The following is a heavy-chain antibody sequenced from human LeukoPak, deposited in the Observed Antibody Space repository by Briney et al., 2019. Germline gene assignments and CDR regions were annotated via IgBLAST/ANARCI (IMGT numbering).Heavy chain of an antibody. CDR3: ASPPFGELLSPFDY. D-gene: IGHD3-10*01. J-gene: IGHJ4*02. Sequence: GGSLRLSCAASGFTFSSYSMNWVRQAPGKGLEWVSSISSSSSYIYYADSVKGRFTISRDNAKNSLYLQMNSLRAEHTAVYYCASPPFGELLSPFDYWGQGTLVTVSS. CDR1: GFTFSSYS. V-gene: IGHV3-21*01. CDR2: ISSSSSYI.